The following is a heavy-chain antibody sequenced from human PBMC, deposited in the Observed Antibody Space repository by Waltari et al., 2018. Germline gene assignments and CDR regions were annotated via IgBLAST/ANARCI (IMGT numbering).Heavy chain of an antibody. D-gene: IGHD6-13*01. J-gene: IGHJ4*02. CDR3: ARGIAALYSY. V-gene: IGHV3-48*03. CDR1: GFTFSSYE. CDR2: ISSSGSTI. Sequence: EVQLVESGGGLVQPGGSLRLSCAASGFTFSSYEMNWVRQAPGKGLEWVSYISSSGSTIHYADSVKGRFTISRDNAKNSLYLQMNSLRAEDTAVYYCARGIAALYSYWGQGTLVTVSS.